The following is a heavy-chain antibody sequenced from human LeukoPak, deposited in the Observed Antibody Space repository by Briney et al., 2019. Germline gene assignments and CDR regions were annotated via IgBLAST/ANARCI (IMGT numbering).Heavy chain of an antibody. CDR2: INHSGST. D-gene: IGHD4-17*01. Sequence: SETLSLTCAVYGGSFSGYYWSWIRQPPGKGLEWIGEINHSGSTNYNPSLKSRVTISVDTSKNQFSLKLSSVTAADTAVYYCASNYDYGDYVRLDIWGQGTMVTVSS. V-gene: IGHV4-34*01. CDR3: ASNYDYGDYVRLDI. J-gene: IGHJ3*02. CDR1: GGSFSGYY.